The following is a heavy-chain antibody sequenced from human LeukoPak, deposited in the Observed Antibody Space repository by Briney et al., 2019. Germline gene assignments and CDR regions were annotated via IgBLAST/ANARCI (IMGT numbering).Heavy chain of an antibody. D-gene: IGHD3-3*01. Sequence: GGSLRLSCAASGFTFSSFAMSWVRQAPGKGLEWVSSVTGSGSVTSSTYYADSVKGRFTISRDNSKNTLYLQMSSLRAEDTALYYCAKEGTYNNFWSGYFHWGQGALVTVSS. CDR1: GFTFSSFA. CDR3: AKEGTYNNFWSGYFH. V-gene: IGHV3-23*01. CDR2: VTGSGSVTSST. J-gene: IGHJ4*02.